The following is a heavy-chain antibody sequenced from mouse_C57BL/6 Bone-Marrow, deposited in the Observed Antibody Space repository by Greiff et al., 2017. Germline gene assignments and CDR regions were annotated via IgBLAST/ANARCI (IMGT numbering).Heavy chain of an antibody. J-gene: IGHJ2*01. CDR1: GYAFSSSW. V-gene: IGHV1-82*01. CDR3: ARERALFYYFDY. D-gene: IGHD3-3*01. CDR2: IYPGDGDT. Sequence: QVQLQQSGPELVKPGASVKISCKASGYAFSSSWMNWVKQRPGKGLEWIGRIYPGDGDTNYNGKFKGKATLTADKSSSTAYMQLSSLTSEDSAVXFCARERALFYYFDYGPRHHSHSLL.